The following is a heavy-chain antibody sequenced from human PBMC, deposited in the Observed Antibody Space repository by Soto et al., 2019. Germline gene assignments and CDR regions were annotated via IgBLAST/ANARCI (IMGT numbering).Heavy chain of an antibody. CDR1: GFTLSSYG. J-gene: IGHJ4*02. CDR2: ISYEGSNK. V-gene: IGHV3-30*18. D-gene: IGHD3-10*01. CDR3: AKDPQGFGEFPLDY. Sequence: QVQLVDSGGGVVQPGRSLRLSCAASGFTLSSYGMHWVRQAPGKGLEWVAVISYEGSNKYYADSVKVRFTISRDNSKNTLYLQMNSRRAEDTAVYYCAKDPQGFGEFPLDYWGQGTLVTVSS.